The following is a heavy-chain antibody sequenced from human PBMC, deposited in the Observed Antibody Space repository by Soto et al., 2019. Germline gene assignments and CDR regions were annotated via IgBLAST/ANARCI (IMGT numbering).Heavy chain of an antibody. CDR1: GFTFSDYY. Sequence: QVQLVDSGGGLVKPGGSLRLSCAASGFTFSDYYMSWIRQAPGKGLEWVSYISSSGGTIYYADSVKGRFTISRDNAKNSLYLQMNSLGAEDTAVYYCASPLYCSGGSCYSPYYYYGMDVWGQGTTVTVSS. V-gene: IGHV3-11*01. D-gene: IGHD2-15*01. CDR3: ASPLYCSGGSCYSPYYYYGMDV. CDR2: ISSSGGTI. J-gene: IGHJ6*02.